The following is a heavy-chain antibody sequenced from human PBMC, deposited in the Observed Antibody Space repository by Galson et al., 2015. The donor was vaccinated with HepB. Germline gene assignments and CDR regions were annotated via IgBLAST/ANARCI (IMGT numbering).Heavy chain of an antibody. J-gene: IGHJ6*02. CDR3: GRDLTSLPYQREYYYYYYGMDV. CDR2: INPDSGGT. Sequence: SVKVSCKASGYTFTGYYMHWVRQAPGHGLEWMGWINPDSGGTKYTQNFQGRVTMTRDTSISTAYMELSRLTSDDTAVYYCGRDLTSLPYQREYYYYYYGMDVWGQGTTVTVSS. V-gene: IGHV1-2*02. CDR1: GYTFTGYY. D-gene: IGHD2-2*01.